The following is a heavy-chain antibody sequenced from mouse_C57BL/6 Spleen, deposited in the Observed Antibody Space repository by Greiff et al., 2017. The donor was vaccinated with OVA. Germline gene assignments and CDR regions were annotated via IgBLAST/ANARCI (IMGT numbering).Heavy chain of an antibody. V-gene: IGHV1-72*01. D-gene: IGHD2-3*01. CDR3: ARGGYYGYYAMDY. CDR1: GYTFTSYW. Sequence: QVHVKQPGAELVKPGASVKLSCKASGYTFTSYWMHWVKQRPGRGLEWIGRIDPNSGGTKYNEKFKSKATLTVDKPSSTAYMQLSSLTSEDSAVYYCARGGYYGYYAMDYWGQGTSVTVSS. CDR2: IDPNSGGT. J-gene: IGHJ4*01.